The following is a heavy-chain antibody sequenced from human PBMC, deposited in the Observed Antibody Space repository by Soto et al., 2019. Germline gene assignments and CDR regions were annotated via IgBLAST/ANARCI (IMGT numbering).Heavy chain of an antibody. CDR3: ARLQWGAEDAFDI. CDR2: IYYSGST. D-gene: IGHD1-26*01. Sequence: QLQLQESGPGLVKPSETLSLTCTVSGGSISSSSYYWGWIRQPPGKGLEWIGGIYYSGSTYYNPSLKSRVTISVDTSKNQFSLKLSSVTAADTAVYYCARLQWGAEDAFDIWGQGTMVTVSS. CDR1: GGSISSSSYY. J-gene: IGHJ3*02. V-gene: IGHV4-39*01.